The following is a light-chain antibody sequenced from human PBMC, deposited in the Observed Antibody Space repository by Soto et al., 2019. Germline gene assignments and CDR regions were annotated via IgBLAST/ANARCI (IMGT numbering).Light chain of an antibody. CDR2: DVS. V-gene: IGLV2-11*01. J-gene: IGLJ1*01. Sequence: QSVLTQPRSVSGSPRQSVTISCTGTSSDVGGYNYVSWYQQHPGKAPKLMIYDVSKRPSGVPDRFSGSKSGNTASLTISGLQAEDEADYYCCSYAGSYTYVFGTGNKVTVL. CDR1: SSDVGGYNY. CDR3: CSYAGSYTYV.